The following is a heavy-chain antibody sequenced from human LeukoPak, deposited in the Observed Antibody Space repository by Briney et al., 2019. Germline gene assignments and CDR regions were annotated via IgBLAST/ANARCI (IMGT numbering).Heavy chain of an antibody. CDR3: ARARFNYYDTSGFQWYFDY. D-gene: IGHD3-22*01. J-gene: IGHJ4*02. Sequence: PGGSLRLSCAASGFMFSSYWMHWVRQAPGKGLEWAAVISSDGSDKYYADSVKGRFTISRDNSKNTLYLQMNSLRAEDTDVYYCARARFNYYDTSGFQWYFDYWGQGALVTVSS. CDR2: ISSDGSDK. V-gene: IGHV3-30*03. CDR1: GFMFSSYW.